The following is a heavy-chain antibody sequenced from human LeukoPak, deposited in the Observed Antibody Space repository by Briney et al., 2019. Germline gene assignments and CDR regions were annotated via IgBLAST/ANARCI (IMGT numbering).Heavy chain of an antibody. CDR3: ATSSFYGQL. J-gene: IGHJ1*01. D-gene: IGHD2/OR15-2a*01. Sequence: KPGGSLRLSCAASGFSFSDTYMSWIRQAPGKGLEWIAYIATGGYTLDYADSVRGRFTVSRDNAKNSLYLQMNSLRVEDTAVYYCATSSFYGQLWGQGTPVTVSS. CDR1: GFSFSDTY. V-gene: IGHV3-11*01. CDR2: IATGGYTL.